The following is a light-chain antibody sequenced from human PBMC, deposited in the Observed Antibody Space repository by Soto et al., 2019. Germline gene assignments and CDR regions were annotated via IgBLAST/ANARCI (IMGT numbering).Light chain of an antibody. CDR2: DAS. Sequence: EIVLTQSPATLSLSPGERATLSCRASQSVDRYLAWYQQKPGQAPKVLIYDASSRATGIPARFSGSGSGTDFTLTISSLEPEDFAVHYCQQRSSWPPVSFGQGTRLEIK. V-gene: IGKV3-11*01. CDR1: QSVDRY. CDR3: QQRSSWPPVS. J-gene: IGKJ5*01.